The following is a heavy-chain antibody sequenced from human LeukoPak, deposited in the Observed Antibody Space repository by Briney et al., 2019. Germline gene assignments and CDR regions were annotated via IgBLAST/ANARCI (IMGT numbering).Heavy chain of an antibody. CDR2: ISAYNGNT. J-gene: IGHJ4*02. D-gene: IGHD2-2*01. CDR1: GYTFTSYG. CDR3: ARLYCSSTSCQYPFDY. V-gene: IGHV1-18*01. Sequence: ASVKVSCKASGYTFTSYGISWVRQALGQGLEWMGWISAYNGNTNYARKLQGRVTMTTDTSTSTAYMELRSLRSDDTAVYYCARLYCSSTSCQYPFDYWGQGTLVTVSS.